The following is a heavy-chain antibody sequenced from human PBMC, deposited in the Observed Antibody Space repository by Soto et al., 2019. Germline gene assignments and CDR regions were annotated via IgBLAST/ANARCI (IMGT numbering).Heavy chain of an antibody. J-gene: IGHJ4*02. V-gene: IGHV4-4*02. Sequence: QVQLQESGPGLVKPSGTLSLTCAVSGGSFTSNNWWTWVRQPPGQGLEWIGEIYRTGSTNYNPSLQSRVTISLDKSENQFSLKVNSLTAADTAVYYCASRDPGTSVDYWGQGTLVTVSS. CDR1: GGSFTSNNW. CDR3: ASRDPGTSVDY. D-gene: IGHD1-7*01. CDR2: IYRTGST.